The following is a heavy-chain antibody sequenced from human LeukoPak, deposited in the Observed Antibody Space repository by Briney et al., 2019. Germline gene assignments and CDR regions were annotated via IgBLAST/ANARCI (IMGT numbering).Heavy chain of an antibody. CDR1: GFTFSSYA. D-gene: IGHD6-19*01. J-gene: IGHJ4*02. V-gene: IGHV3-23*01. CDR3: AKGRSSGPPYFDC. CDR2: IRSSGSST. Sequence: PGGSLRLSCAASGFTFSSYAMNWVRQAPGKGLEWVSSIRSSGSSTYYADSVKGRLTISRDNSDNTLYLQMNSLRAEDTAVYYCAKGRSSGPPYFDCWGQGTLVTVSS.